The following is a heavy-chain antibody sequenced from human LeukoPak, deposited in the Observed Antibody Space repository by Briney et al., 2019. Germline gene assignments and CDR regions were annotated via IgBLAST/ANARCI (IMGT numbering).Heavy chain of an antibody. CDR2: IFDGETT. Sequence: SETLSLTCSVSGGSISNGDYYWGWIRQAPGKGLEWIGSIFDGETTHYNPSLKNRATISVDTPKNQFSLKLTSVTAADATMYYCARQLPTAAADTRGYFDYWGQGTVVTVSS. V-gene: IGHV4-39*07. J-gene: IGHJ4*01. CDR1: GGSISNGDYY. CDR3: ARQLPTAAADTRGYFDY. D-gene: IGHD6-25*01.